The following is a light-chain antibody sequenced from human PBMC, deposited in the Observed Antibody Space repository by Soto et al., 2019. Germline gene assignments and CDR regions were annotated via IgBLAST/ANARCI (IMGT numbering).Light chain of an antibody. CDR1: GSNIGAHYD. J-gene: IGLJ3*02. Sequence: QSVLTQPPSVSGAPGQRVTISCTGSGSNIGAHYDVHWYQQLPGTAPKLLMNRYSNRPSGVPDRFSGSKSGTSASLAITGLQAEDEADYYCQSYDNSLSGWVFGGGTKLTVL. CDR2: RYS. CDR3: QSYDNSLSGWV. V-gene: IGLV1-40*01.